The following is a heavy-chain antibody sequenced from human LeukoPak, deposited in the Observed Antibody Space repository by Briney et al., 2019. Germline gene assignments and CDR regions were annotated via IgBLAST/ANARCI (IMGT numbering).Heavy chain of an antibody. CDR2: ISGSGGSR. J-gene: IGHJ4*02. CDR3: AKVFGRVGTFDY. V-gene: IGHV3-23*01. Sequence: GGSLRLSCAASGFTFSSYAMSWVRQAPGKGLEWVSAISGSGGSRYYADSVKGRCTISRANSKNTLYLQMHSLRAEDTAVYYCAKVFGRVGTFDYRGQGTLVTVSS. CDR1: GFTFSSYA. D-gene: IGHD3-3*01.